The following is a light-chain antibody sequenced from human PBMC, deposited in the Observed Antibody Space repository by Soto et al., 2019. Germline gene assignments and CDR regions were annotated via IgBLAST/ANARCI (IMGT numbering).Light chain of an antibody. J-gene: IGLJ2*01. CDR2: LSSDGSH. CDR1: SGHSSYA. CDR3: QTWDTGARVV. V-gene: IGLV4-69*01. Sequence: QSVLTQSPSASASLGASVKLTCTLSSGHSSYAIAWHQQQPEKGPRYLMKLSSDGSHSKGDGIPDRFSGPSSGAERYLTISSLQSEDEADYYCQTWDTGARVVFGGGTKVTVL.